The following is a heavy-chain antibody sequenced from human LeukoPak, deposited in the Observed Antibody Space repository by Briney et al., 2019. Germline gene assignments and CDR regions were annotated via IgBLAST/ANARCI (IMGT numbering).Heavy chain of an antibody. Sequence: PGTSLRLSCAASGFTFSGYIFHWVRQAPGQGLEWVTVISYDGTGPHYADSVKGRFTISRDNAMNTVYPQMNSLRPEDTAVYYCARQNPATSGLNYWGQGTLLTVSS. D-gene: IGHD2-15*01. CDR2: ISYDGTGP. J-gene: IGHJ4*02. V-gene: IGHV3-30*03. CDR1: GFTFSGYI. CDR3: ARQNPATSGLNY.